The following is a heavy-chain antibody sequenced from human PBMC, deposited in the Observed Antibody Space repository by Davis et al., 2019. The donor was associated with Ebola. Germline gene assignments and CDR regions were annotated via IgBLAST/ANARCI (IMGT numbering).Heavy chain of an antibody. CDR1: GYTFTNYG. J-gene: IGHJ4*02. Sequence: AASVKVSCKASGYTFTNYGITWVRQAPGQGLEWMGWINPHNGNTNYAQNFQGRVIMTSDTATTTAYMEVGSLRSVDTAVYYCARAQFPTTSDHWGQGTLVTVSS. CDR3: ARAQFPTTSDH. D-gene: IGHD1-1*01. V-gene: IGHV1-18*04. CDR2: INPHNGNT.